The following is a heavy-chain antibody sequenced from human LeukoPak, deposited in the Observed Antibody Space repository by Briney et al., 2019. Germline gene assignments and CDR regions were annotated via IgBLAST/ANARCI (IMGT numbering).Heavy chain of an antibody. CDR1: GESFSGYF. CDR3: ARHGFYGDSARRKFDP. J-gene: IGHJ5*02. Sequence: SETLSLTCAVYGESFSGYFWSWIRQPPGKGLEWIGEINHSGYTNYNPSLKSRLTISLDTSKNHFSLRLTSLTAADTAVYYCARHGFYGDSARRKFDPWGQGTLVTVSS. V-gene: IGHV4-34*01. D-gene: IGHD4-17*01. CDR2: INHSGYT.